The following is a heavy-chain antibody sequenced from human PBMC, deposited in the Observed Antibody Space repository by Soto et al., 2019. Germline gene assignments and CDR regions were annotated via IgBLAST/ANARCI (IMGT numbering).Heavy chain of an antibody. Sequence: GTSVKVTCKASGGTFSSYAISWVRQAPGQGLEWMGGIIPIFGTANYAQKFQGRVTITADESTSTAYMELSSLRSEDTAVYYCALLPWSSSWRSFDYWGQGTLVTVSS. D-gene: IGHD6-13*01. CDR3: ALLPWSSSWRSFDY. CDR2: IIPIFGTA. V-gene: IGHV1-69*13. J-gene: IGHJ4*02. CDR1: GGTFSSYA.